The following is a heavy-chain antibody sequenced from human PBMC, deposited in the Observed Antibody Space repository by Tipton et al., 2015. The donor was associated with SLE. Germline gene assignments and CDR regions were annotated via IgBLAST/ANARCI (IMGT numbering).Heavy chain of an antibody. V-gene: IGHV3-21*03. CDR1: GFTFSSYW. CDR2: ISSSSSYI. J-gene: IGHJ4*02. Sequence: SLRLSCAASGFTFSSYWMSWVRQAPGKGLEWVSSISSSSSYIYYADSVKGRFTISRDNAKNSLYLQMNSLRAEDTAVYYCARVPGDYSYYFDYWGQGTLVTVSS. D-gene: IGHD4-17*01. CDR3: ARVPGDYSYYFDY.